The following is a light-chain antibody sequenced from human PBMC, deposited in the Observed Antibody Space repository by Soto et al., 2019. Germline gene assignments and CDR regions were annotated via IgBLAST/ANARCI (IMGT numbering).Light chain of an antibody. Sequence: EIVLTQSPGTLSLSPGERATLSCRASQSLTSNYLAWYQQKPGQVPRLLIYGVSSRATGIQDRFSGSGSGKEFSLTVSRLEPEDFAVYYCQQYEISPPSYAFCQGTKLEIK. CDR1: QSLTSNY. J-gene: IGKJ2*01. CDR3: QQYEISPPSYA. V-gene: IGKV3-20*01. CDR2: GVS.